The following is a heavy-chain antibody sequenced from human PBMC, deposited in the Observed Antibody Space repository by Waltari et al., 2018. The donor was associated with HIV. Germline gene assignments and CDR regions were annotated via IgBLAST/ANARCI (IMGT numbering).Heavy chain of an antibody. V-gene: IGHV4-34*01. Sequence: QVHLQQWGTGLLKPSETLSLTCAVYNVSVTNYYWSWFRQSAGESPEGRGDIKYGERANYNPTLKSRLTISIDTSKKQLSRKMTSVTVADTALYHCARVGRLAVAGGDYWGRGTLVTVSS. CDR3: ARVGRLAVAGGDY. CDR2: IKYGERA. CDR1: NVSVTNYY. J-gene: IGHJ4*02. D-gene: IGHD6-19*01.